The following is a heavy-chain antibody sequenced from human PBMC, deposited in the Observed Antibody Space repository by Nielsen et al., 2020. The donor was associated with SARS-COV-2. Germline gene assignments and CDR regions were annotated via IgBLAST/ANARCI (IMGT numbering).Heavy chain of an antibody. V-gene: IGHV1-18*04. J-gene: IGHJ4*02. CDR2: ISAYNGNT. CDR3: ARDLKGIAAAGHFDY. CDR1: GYTFTSYG. D-gene: IGHD6-13*01. Sequence: ASVKVSCKASGYTFTSYGISWVRQAPGQGLEWMGWISAYNGNTNYAQKLQGRVTMTTDTSTSTAYMELRSLRSDDTAVYYCARDLKGIAAAGHFDYWGQGTLVTVSS.